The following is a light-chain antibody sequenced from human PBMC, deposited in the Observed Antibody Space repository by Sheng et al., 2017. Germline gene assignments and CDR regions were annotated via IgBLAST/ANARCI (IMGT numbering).Light chain of an antibody. J-gene: IGKJ2*01. V-gene: IGKV3-15*01. CDR2: GAS. CDR1: QSVSRN. CDR3: QQYNNWPMYT. Sequence: EIVLTQSPATLSLSPGERATLSCRASQSVSRNVAWYQHKPGQAPRLLVYGASTRATGIPARFSGSGSGTEFTLTISSLQSEDFAVYFCQQYNNWPMYTFGQGTKLKIK.